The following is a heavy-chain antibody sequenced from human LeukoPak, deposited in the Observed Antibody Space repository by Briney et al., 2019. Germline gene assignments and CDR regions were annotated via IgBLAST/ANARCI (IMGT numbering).Heavy chain of an antibody. V-gene: IGHV3-21*01. CDR1: GFIFSSYS. D-gene: IGHD3-10*01. J-gene: IGHJ4*02. CDR3: ARVDYTSGNYVDY. CDR2: ISSSSSYI. Sequence: PGGSLRLSCAASGFIFSSYSMNWVRQAPGKGLEWVSSISSSSSYIYYADSVKGRFTISRDNAKNSLYLQMNSLRAEDTAVYYCARVDYTSGNYVDYWGQGTLVTVSS.